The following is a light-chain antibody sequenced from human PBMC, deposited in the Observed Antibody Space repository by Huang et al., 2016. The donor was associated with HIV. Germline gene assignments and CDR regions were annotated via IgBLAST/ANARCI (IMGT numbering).Light chain of an antibody. CDR3: QQYNTFT. CDR2: EAS. J-gene: IGKJ3*01. CDR1: QSVSTR. V-gene: IGKV1-5*03. Sequence: DIQMTQSPSTLSAAIGDRVTIPCRASQSVSTRLAWYQQKPGKAPMLLIQEASSLESGVPSRFSGSGSGTEFTLTISSLQPDDSATYSCQQYNTFTFGPGTKVDI.